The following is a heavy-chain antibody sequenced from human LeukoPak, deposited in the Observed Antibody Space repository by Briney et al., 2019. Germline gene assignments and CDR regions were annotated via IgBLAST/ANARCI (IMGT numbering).Heavy chain of an antibody. CDR3: ARSGSGSGIFDY. D-gene: IGHD3-10*01. V-gene: IGHV3-23*01. J-gene: IGHJ4*02. CDR2: ISGSGGST. Sequence: GGTLRLSCAASGFTFSTYGMNWVRQAPGKGLEWVSAISGSGGSTYYADSVKGRFTISRDNSKNTLYLQMNSLRAEDTAVYYCARSGSGSGIFDYWGQGTLVTVSS. CDR1: GFTFSTYG.